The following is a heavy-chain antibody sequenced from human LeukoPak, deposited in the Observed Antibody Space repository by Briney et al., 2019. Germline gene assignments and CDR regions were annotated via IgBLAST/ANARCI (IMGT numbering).Heavy chain of an antibody. V-gene: IGHV1-2*02. CDR3: ARAKQQLATGRTYYFDY. CDR1: GYTFTGYY. CDR2: INPNSGGT. Sequence: ASVKVFCKASGYTFTGYYMHWVRQAPGQGLEWMGWINPNSGGTNYAQEFQGRVTMTRDTSISTAYMELSRLRSDDTAVYYCARAKQQLATGRTYYFDYWGQGTLVTVSS. J-gene: IGHJ4*02. D-gene: IGHD6-13*01.